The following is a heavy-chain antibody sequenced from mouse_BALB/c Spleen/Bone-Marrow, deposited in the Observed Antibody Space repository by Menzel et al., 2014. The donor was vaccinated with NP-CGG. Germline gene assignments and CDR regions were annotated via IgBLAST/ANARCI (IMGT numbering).Heavy chain of an antibody. CDR2: IYPGDGDT. Sequence: QVQLKQSGAELVRPGSSVQISCKASGYAFSTYWMNWVRQRPGQGLEWIRQIYPGDGDTHYNGKFKGKATLTADKSSSTASIQLSSLTSEDSAVYFCARVGFSFDDWGQSTTLTVSS. CDR1: GYAFSTYW. J-gene: IGHJ2*01. CDR3: ARVGFSFDD. D-gene: IGHD3-1*01. V-gene: IGHV1-80*01.